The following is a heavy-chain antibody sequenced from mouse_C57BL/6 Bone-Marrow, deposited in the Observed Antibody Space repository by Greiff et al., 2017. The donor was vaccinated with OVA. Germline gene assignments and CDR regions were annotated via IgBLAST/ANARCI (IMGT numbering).Heavy chain of an antibody. CDR2: IWSGGST. V-gene: IGHV2-2*01. J-gene: IGHJ4*01. CDR3: ARNWDGLDEAMDN. D-gene: IGHD2-3*01. Sequence: QVQLKQSGPGLVQPSQSLSITCTVSGFSLTSYGVHWVRQSPGKGLEWLGVIWSGGSTDYNAAFISSLSISKDNSKSQFFFKMNSLQADDTAIYYCARNWDGLDEAMDNWGQGTSVTVSS. CDR1: GFSLTSYG.